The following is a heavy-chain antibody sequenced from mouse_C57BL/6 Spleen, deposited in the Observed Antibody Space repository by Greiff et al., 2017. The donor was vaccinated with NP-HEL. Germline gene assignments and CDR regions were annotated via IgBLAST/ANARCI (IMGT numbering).Heavy chain of an antibody. CDR1: GYAFSSSW. CDR2: IYPGDGDT. V-gene: IGHV1-82*01. J-gene: IGHJ2*01. CDR3: YAAYYFDY. Sequence: VKLMESGPELVKPGASVKISCKASGYAFSSSWMNWVKQRPGKGLEWIGRIYPGDGDTNYNGKFKGKATLTADKSSSTAYMQLSSLTSEDSAVYFCYAAYYFDYWGQGTTLTVSS. D-gene: IGHD6-5*01.